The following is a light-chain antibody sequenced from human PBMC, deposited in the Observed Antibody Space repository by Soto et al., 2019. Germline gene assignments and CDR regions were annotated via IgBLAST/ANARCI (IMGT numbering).Light chain of an antibody. CDR1: QSVSSN. Sequence: EIVMTQSPATLSVSPGERATLSCRASQSVSSNLAWYQQKPGQAPRLLISDASTRATGTPARFSGSGSGTDFTLTISSLEPEDSAVYYCQQRYVWLTFGGGTKVDIK. J-gene: IGKJ4*01. CDR2: DAS. CDR3: QQRYVWLT. V-gene: IGKV3-11*01.